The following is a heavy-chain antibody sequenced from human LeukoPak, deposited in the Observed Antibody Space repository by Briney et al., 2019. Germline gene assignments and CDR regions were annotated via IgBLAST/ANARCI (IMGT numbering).Heavy chain of an antibody. CDR2: IFHSGST. V-gene: IGHV4-30-2*01. J-gene: IGHJ4*02. D-gene: IGHD5-18*01. CDR1: GGSISSGGYS. CDR3: ARGPLAYNFGEFDY. Sequence: SETLSLTCAVSGGSISSGGYSWSWIRQPPGKGLEWIGYIFHSGSTKYSPSLKSRVTISVDRPKNQFSLKLSSETAADTAVYYCARGPLAYNFGEFDYWGQGALVTVSS.